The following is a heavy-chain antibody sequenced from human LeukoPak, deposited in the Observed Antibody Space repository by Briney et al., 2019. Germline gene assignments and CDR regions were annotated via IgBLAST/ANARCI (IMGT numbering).Heavy chain of an antibody. CDR2: INPDSGGT. CDR3: ASDPQGHYYMDV. CDR1: GYTFTGYY. J-gene: IGHJ6*03. Sequence: ASVKVSCKASGYTFTGYYIHWVRQAPGQGLEWMGWINPDSGGTNYAQKFQGRVTMTRDTSISTAYMEVSRLTSDDTAVYYCASDPQGHYYMDVWGKGTTVTVSS. V-gene: IGHV1-2*02.